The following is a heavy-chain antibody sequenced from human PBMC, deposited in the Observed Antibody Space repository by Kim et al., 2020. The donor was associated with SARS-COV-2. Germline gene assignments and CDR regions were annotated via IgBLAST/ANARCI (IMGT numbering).Heavy chain of an antibody. CDR2: IIPIFGTA. J-gene: IGHJ6*02. CDR1: GGTFSSYA. Sequence: SVKVSCKASGGTFSSYAISWVRQAPGQGLEWMGGIIPIFGTANYAQKFQGRVTITADESTSTAYMELSSLRSEDTAVYYCARAYVKGGLVVINYYGIDVWGQVTTVTVSS. CDR3: ARAYVKGGLVVINYYGIDV. V-gene: IGHV1-69*13. D-gene: IGHD3-22*01.